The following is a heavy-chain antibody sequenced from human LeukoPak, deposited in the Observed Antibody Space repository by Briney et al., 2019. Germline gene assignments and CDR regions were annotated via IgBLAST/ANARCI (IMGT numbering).Heavy chain of an antibody. CDR1: GFTFSSYS. Sequence: GGSLRLSCAASGFTFSSYSMNWVRQAPGKGLEWASSISSSSSYIYYADSVKGRFTISRDNAKNSLYLQMNSLRAEDTAVYYCARDFSDTDWFDPWGQGTLVTVSS. CDR3: ARDFSDTDWFDP. D-gene: IGHD5-18*01. CDR2: ISSSSSYI. J-gene: IGHJ5*02. V-gene: IGHV3-21*01.